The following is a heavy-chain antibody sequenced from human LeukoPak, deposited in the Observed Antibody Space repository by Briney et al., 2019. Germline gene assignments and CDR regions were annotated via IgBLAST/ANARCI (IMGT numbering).Heavy chain of an antibody. CDR3: ATRDATVTTSCYYYGMDV. J-gene: IGHJ6*02. V-gene: IGHV1-18*01. Sequence: ASVKVSCTASGYTFTSYGISWVRQAPGQGLEWMGWISAYNGNTNYAQKLQGRVTMTTDTSTSTAYMELRSLRSDDTAVYYCATRDATVTTSCYYYGMDVWGQGTTVTVSS. D-gene: IGHD4-11*01. CDR2: ISAYNGNT. CDR1: GYTFTSYG.